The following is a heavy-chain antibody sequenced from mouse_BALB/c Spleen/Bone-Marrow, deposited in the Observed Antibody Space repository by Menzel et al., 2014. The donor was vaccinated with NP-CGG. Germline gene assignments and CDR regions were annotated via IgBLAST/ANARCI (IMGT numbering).Heavy chain of an antibody. CDR1: GFNIKDTY. J-gene: IGHJ2*01. CDR3: ATLTGTFDY. V-gene: IGHV14-3*02. CDR2: IDPANGYT. D-gene: IGHD4-1*01. Sequence: VQLQQSGAELVKPGASVKLSCTASGFNIKDTYMNWVKQRAEQGLEWIGRIDPANGYTEYDPKFQGKATIIADTSSNTAYLQLVSLTSEDTAVYYCATLTGTFDYWAQGTTLTVSS.